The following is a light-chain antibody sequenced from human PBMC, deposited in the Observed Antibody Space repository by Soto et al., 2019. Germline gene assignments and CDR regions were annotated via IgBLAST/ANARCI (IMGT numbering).Light chain of an antibody. J-gene: IGKJ4*01. CDR2: WAS. CDR3: XXXYSSPLT. V-gene: IGKV4-1*01. CDR1: QSVLHNSYNKNY. Sequence: DIVLTQSPDSLAVSLGERATINCKSSQSVLHNSYNKNYLAWYQQKPGHPPKVLIYWASTRESGVPDRFSGSGSGTDFTLTISDLQAEXVAVXXXXXXYSSPLTFGGGTKVEIK.